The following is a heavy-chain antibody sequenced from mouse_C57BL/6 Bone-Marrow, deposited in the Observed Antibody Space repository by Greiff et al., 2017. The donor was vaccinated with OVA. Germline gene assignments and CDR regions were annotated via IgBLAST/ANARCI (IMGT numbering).Heavy chain of an antibody. J-gene: IGHJ2*01. D-gene: IGHD2-4*01. CDR2: IYPRSGTT. CDR1: GYTFTSYG. Sequence: QVQLQQSGAELARPGASVKLSCKASGYTFTSYGISWVKQRTGQGLEWIGEIYPRSGTTYYNEKFKGKATLTADKSSSTAYMELRSLTSEDSAVYFCARRDYDYGRDFDYWGQGTTLTVSS. CDR3: ARRDYDYGRDFDY. V-gene: IGHV1-81*01.